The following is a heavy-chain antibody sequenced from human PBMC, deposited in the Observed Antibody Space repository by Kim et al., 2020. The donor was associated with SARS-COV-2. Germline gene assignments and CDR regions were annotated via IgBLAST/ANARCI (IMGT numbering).Heavy chain of an antibody. J-gene: IGHJ3*02. D-gene: IGHD1-26*01. CDR1: GFTVSSNY. V-gene: IGHV3-53*01. Sequence: GGSQSLSCAASGFTVSSNYMSWVRQAPGKGLEWVSVIYSGGSTYYADSVKGRCTISRDNSKNTLYLQMNSLRAEDTAVYYCARGGVGYAFDIWGQGTMVTVSS. CDR3: ARGGVGYAFDI. CDR2: IYSGGST.